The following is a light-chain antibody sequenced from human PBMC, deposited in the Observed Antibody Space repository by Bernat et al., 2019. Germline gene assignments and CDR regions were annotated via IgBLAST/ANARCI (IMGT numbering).Light chain of an antibody. J-gene: IGLJ1*01. CDR1: SSTIGSNT. V-gene: IGLV1-44*01. CDR3: AAWDDSLNGYV. CDR2: SNN. Sequence: QSVLTQPPSASGTPGQRVTISCSGSSSTIGSNTVNWYQQLPGTGPKLLIYSNNQRPSGFPDRFSGSRSGTSASLAISGLQTEDEAEYYCAAWDDSLNGYVFGAGTKVTVL.